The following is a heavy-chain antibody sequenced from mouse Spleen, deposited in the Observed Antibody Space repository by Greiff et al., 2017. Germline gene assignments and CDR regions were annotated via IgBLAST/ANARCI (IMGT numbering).Heavy chain of an antibody. CDR3: ARSHYYGSSSFDY. J-gene: IGHJ2*01. D-gene: IGHD1-1*01. V-gene: IGHV5-6*01. CDR1: GFTFSSYG. Sequence: EVMLVESGGDLVKPGGSLKLSCAASGFTFSSYGMSWVRQTPDKRLEWVATISSGGSYTYYPDSVKGRFTISRDNAKNTLYLQMSSLKSEDTAMYYCARSHYYGSSSFDYWGQGTTLTVSS. CDR2: ISSGGSYT.